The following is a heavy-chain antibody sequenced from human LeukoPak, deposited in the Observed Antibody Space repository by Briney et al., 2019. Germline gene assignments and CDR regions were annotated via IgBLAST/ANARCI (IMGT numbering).Heavy chain of an antibody. CDR1: GFTFDDYA. CDR2: ISWNSGSI. CDR3: AKGAGYSGYDFYFDY. D-gene: IGHD5-12*01. V-gene: IGHV3-9*01. Sequence: GRSLRLSCAASGFTFDDYAMHWVRQAPGKGLEWVSGISWNSGSIGYADSVKGRFTISRDNAKNSLYLQMNSLRAEDTALYYCAKGAGYSGYDFYFDYWGQGTLVTVSS. J-gene: IGHJ4*02.